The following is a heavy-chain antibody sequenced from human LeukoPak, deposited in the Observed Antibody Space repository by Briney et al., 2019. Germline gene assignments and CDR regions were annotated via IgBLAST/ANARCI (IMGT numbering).Heavy chain of an antibody. CDR3: ARFSFAGYCSGGACYSRGGFDY. CDR2: IYPGDSDT. J-gene: IGHJ4*02. CDR1: GYRFTSYW. D-gene: IGHD2-15*01. V-gene: IGHV5-51*01. Sequence: GESLKISCKGSGYRFTSYWIGWVRQMPGKGLEWMGIIYPGDSDTRYSPSFQGQVTISADNSISTAYLQWSSLKASDTAMYYCARFSFAGYCSGGACYSRGGFDYWGQGTLVTVSS.